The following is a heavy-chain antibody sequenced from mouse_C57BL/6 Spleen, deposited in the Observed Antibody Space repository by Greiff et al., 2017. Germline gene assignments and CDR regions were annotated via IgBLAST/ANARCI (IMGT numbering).Heavy chain of an antibody. D-gene: IGHD2-1*01. CDR2: IYPGDGDT. V-gene: IGHV1-82*01. CDR3: ARPYGTNYAMDY. Sequence: VQLVESGPELVKPGASVKISCKASVYAFSSSWMNWVKQRPGKGLEWIGRIYPGDGDTNYNGKFKGKATLTADKSSSTAYMQLSSLTSEDSAVYFCARPYGTNYAMDYWGQGTSVTVSS. J-gene: IGHJ4*01. CDR1: VYAFSSSW.